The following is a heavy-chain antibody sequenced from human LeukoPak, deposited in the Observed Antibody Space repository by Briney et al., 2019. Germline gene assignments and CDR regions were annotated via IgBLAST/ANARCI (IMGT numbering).Heavy chain of an antibody. CDR2: INPNSGGT. V-gene: IGHV1-2*02. Sequence: ASVKVSCKASGYTFTGYYMHWVRQAPGQGLEWMGWINPNSGGTNYAQKFQGRVTMTRDTSISTAYMELSRLRSDDTAVYYCARDSPGSSSVGTLDYWGQGTLVTVSS. J-gene: IGHJ4*02. CDR1: GYTFTGYY. CDR3: ARDSPGSSSVGTLDY. D-gene: IGHD6-6*01.